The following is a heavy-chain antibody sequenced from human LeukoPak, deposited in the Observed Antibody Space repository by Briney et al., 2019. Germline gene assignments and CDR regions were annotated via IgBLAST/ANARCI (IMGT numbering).Heavy chain of an antibody. CDR1: GGSFSGYY. Sequence: KTSETLSLTCAVYGGSFSGYYWSWIRQPPEKGLEWIGEINHSGSTNYNPSLKSRVTISVDTSKNQFSLKLSSVTAADTAVYYCASSTIFGVVASWFDPWGQGTLVTVSS. D-gene: IGHD3-3*01. V-gene: IGHV4-34*01. CDR2: INHSGST. J-gene: IGHJ5*02. CDR3: ASSTIFGVVASWFDP.